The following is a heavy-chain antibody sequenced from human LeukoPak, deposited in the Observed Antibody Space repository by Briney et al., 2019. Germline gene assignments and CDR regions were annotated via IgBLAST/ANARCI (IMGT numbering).Heavy chain of an antibody. V-gene: IGHV1-18*01. CDR3: ARGSEWLVRGDYFDY. Sequence: ASVKVSCKASGFTFTSYGITWVRQAPGQGLEWMGWISAYNGNTNYAQKLQGRVTMTTDTSTSTAYMELRSLRSDDTAVYYCARGSEWLVRGDYFDYWGQGTLVTVSS. J-gene: IGHJ4*02. CDR2: ISAYNGNT. CDR1: GFTFTSYG. D-gene: IGHD6-19*01.